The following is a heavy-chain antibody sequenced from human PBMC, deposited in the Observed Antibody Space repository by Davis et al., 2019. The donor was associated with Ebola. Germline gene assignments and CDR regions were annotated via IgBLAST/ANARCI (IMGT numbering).Heavy chain of an antibody. V-gene: IGHV3-23*01. J-gene: IGHJ5*02. CDR2: ISGSGGST. D-gene: IGHD4-11*01. CDR3: AKGDYSNPSWFDP. CDR1: GFTFSSYA. Sequence: PGGSLRLSCAASGFTFSSYAMSWVRQAPGKGLEWVLAISGSGGSTYYADSVKGRFTISRDNSKSTLYLQMNSLRAEDTAVYYCAKGDYSNPSWFDPWGQGTLVTVSS.